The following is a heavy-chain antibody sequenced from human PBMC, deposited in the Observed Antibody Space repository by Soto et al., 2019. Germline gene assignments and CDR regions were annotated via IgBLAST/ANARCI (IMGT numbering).Heavy chain of an antibody. V-gene: IGHV1-18*01. CDR3: ARGTKGAGGWYFDL. Sequence: QIQVVQSEVEVKRPGASVRISCKASGYTLDNHAVTWVRQAPGQGLEWMGWIGALLYNDATNHARKLQGRLTMDRDTSPNTAYMDLGSLRSDDTAVYYCARGTKGAGGWYFDLWGRGTLVVVSS. D-gene: IGHD2-8*01. J-gene: IGHJ2*01. CDR1: GYTLDNHA. CDR2: IGALLYNDAT.